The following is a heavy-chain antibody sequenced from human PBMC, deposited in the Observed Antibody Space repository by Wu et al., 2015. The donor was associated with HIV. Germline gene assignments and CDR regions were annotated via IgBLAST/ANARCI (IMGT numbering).Heavy chain of an antibody. V-gene: IGHV1-8*03. J-gene: IGHJ4*02. CDR2: MNPNSGNT. CDR1: GYTFTNYY. Sequence: QVQLVQSGNEVKKPGASVKISCKTSGYTFTNYYMHWVRQATGQGLEWMGWMNPNSGNTGYAQKFQGRVTITRNTSISTAYMELSSLRSEDTAVYYCARGRARLEYFDYWGQGTLVTVSS. CDR3: ARGRARLEYFDY.